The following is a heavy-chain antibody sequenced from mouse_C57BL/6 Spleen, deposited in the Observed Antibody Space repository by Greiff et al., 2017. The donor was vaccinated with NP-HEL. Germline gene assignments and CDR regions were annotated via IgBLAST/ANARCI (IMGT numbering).Heavy chain of an antibody. CDR3: ERVWYPFDY. Sequence: EVQLQQSGPVLVKPGASVKMSCKASGYTFTDYYMNWVKQSHGKSLEWIGVINPYNGGTSYNQKFKGKATLTVDKSSSTAYMELNSLTSEDSAVYYCERVWYPFDYWGQGTTLTVSS. CDR1: GYTFTDYY. CDR2: INPYNGGT. V-gene: IGHV1-19*01. D-gene: IGHD2-10*02. J-gene: IGHJ2*01.